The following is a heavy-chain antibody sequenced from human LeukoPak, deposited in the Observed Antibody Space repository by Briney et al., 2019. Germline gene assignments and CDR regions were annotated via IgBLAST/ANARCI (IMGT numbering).Heavy chain of an antibody. D-gene: IGHD3-16*01. J-gene: IGHJ6*02. Sequence: PSETLSPTCTVSGGSISSGDYYWSWIRQPPGKGLEWIGYIYYSGSTYYNPSLKSRVTISVDTSKNQFSLKLGSVTAADTAVYYCARGGGLPHYYYYGMDVWGQGTTVTVSS. CDR1: GGSISSGDYY. CDR2: IYYSGST. CDR3: ARGGGLPHYYYYGMDV. V-gene: IGHV4-30-4*01.